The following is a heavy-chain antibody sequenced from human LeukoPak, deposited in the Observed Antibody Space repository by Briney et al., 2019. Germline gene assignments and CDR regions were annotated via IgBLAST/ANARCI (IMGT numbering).Heavy chain of an antibody. CDR3: AKAGGYDIRSYGMDV. CDR1: GFTFSSYG. CDR2: IRYDGSNK. Sequence: PGGSLRLSCAASGFTFSSYGMHWVRQAPGKGLEWVAFIRYDGSNKYYADSVKGRLTISRDNSKNTLYLQMNSLRAEDTAVYYCAKAGGYDIRSYGMDVWGQGTTVTVSS. D-gene: IGHD5-12*01. V-gene: IGHV3-30*02. J-gene: IGHJ6*02.